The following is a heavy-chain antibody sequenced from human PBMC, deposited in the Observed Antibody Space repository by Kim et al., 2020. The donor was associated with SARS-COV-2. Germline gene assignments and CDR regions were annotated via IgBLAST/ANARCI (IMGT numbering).Heavy chain of an antibody. CDR1: GYTFTSYA. Sequence: ASVKVSCKASGYTFTSYAMNWVRQAPGQGLEWMGWIITNTGNPTYAQEFTGRFVFSLDTSVSTAYLQISSLKAEDTAVYYCARDEWFGEIYPNWFDPWGQGTLVTVSS. V-gene: IGHV7-4-1*02. D-gene: IGHD3-10*01. CDR2: IITNTGNP. CDR3: ARDEWFGEIYPNWFDP. J-gene: IGHJ5*02.